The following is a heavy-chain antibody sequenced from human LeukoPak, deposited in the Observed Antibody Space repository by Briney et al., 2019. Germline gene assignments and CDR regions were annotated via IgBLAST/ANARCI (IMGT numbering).Heavy chain of an antibody. CDR1: GFTFSSYD. Sequence: GGSLRLSCAASGFTFSSYDMHWVRQAPGKGLEWVAIIWYDGSNKYYADSVKGRFTISRDNSKNTLYLQMNSLRAEDTAVYYCARERLGEHYFDCWGQGTLVTVSS. CDR2: IWYDGSNK. D-gene: IGHD1-1*01. J-gene: IGHJ4*02. CDR3: ARERLGEHYFDC. V-gene: IGHV3-30*02.